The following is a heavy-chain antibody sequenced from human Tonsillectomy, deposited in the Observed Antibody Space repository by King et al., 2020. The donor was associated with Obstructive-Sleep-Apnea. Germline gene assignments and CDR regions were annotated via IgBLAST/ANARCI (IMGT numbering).Heavy chain of an antibody. J-gene: IGHJ3*02. CDR3: AAITMVRGVIIGGAFDI. V-gene: IGHV1-69*10. CDR1: GGTFSSYA. CDR2: IIPILGIA. D-gene: IGHD3-10*01. Sequence: QLVQSGAEVKKPGSSAKVPCKASGGTFSSYAISWVRQAPGQGLECMGGIIPILGIANYAQKFQGRVTSTADKSTSTAYMELSSLRTEDTAVYYCAAITMVRGVIIGGAFDIWGQGTMVTVSS.